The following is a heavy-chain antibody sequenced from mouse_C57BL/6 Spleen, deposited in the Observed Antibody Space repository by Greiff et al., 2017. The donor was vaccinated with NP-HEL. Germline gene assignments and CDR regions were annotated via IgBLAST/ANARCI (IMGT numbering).Heavy chain of an antibody. CDR2: SYPRDGST. Sequence: QVQLQQSGPELVKPGASVKLSCKASGYTFTSYDINWVKQRPGQGLEWIGWSYPRDGSTKYNEKFKGNATLTVDTSSSTAYMELHSLTSEDSAVYFCARTADYTGAWFAYWGQGTLVTVSA. D-gene: IGHD2-4*01. J-gene: IGHJ3*01. V-gene: IGHV1-85*01. CDR3: ARTADYTGAWFAY. CDR1: GYTFTSYD.